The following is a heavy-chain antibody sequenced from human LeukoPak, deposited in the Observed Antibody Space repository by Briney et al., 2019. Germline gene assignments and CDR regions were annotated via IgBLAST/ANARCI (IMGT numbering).Heavy chain of an antibody. CDR1: GGTFSSYA. V-gene: IGHV1-69*13. CDR3: ARDLTGTYYYDSSGYHDTYYFDY. D-gene: IGHD3-22*01. Sequence: SVKVSCKASGGTFSSYAISWVRQAPGQGLEWMGGIIPIFGTANYAQKFQGRVTITADESTSTAHMELSSLRSEDTAVYYCARDLTGTYYYDSSGYHDTYYFDYWGQGTLVTVSS. J-gene: IGHJ4*02. CDR2: IIPIFGTA.